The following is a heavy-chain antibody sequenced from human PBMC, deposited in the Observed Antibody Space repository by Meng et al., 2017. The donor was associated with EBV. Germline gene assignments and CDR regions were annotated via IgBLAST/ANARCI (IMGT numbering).Heavy chain of an antibody. D-gene: IGHD1-1*01. CDR1: GYTFRNYA. CDR2: INTYSGKA. V-gene: IGHV7-4-1*02. CDR3: ARGVEENGSHYPFDS. Sequence: QVQVLEFGSEWKRHGASVKVSCKASGYTFRNYAINWMRQVPGQGLEWMGWINTYSGKATFAQGFTGRFVFSLDTPVTTAHLQISGLKTEDSAVYYCARGVEENGSHYPFDSWGQGTLVTVSS. J-gene: IGHJ4*02.